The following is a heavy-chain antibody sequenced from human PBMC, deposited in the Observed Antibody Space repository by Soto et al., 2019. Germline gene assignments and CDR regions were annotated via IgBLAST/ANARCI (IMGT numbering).Heavy chain of an antibody. D-gene: IGHD6-6*01. Sequence: QVQLQESGPGLVKPSQTLSLTCTVSGGSISSGDYYWSWIRQPPGKGLEWIGYIYYSGSTYYNPSLKRRVTISVDTSKNQFSLKLSSVTAADTAVYYCARGIAARPDMFDYWGQGTLVTVSS. V-gene: IGHV4-30-4*01. CDR2: IYYSGST. CDR1: GGSISSGDYY. CDR3: ARGIAARPDMFDY. J-gene: IGHJ4*02.